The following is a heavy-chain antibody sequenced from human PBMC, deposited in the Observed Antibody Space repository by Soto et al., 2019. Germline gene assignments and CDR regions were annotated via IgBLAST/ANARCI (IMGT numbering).Heavy chain of an antibody. V-gene: IGHV4-34*01. CDR3: ARRYCRESYCSYFDY. Sequence: SETLSLTCAAYGGSFSGFYWSWIRQPPGKGLEWIGEINHSGRTNYNPSLESRVITSVDTSKNQFSLKLRSVTAADTAMYYCARRYCRESYCSYFDYWGQGTLVTVSS. CDR2: INHSGRT. CDR1: GGSFSGFY. D-gene: IGHD2-15*01. J-gene: IGHJ4*02.